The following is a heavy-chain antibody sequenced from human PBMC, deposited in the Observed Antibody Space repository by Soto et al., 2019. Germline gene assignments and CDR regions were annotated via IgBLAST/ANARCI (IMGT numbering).Heavy chain of an antibody. CDR2: IYYSGST. D-gene: IGHD4-17*01. Sequence: SETLSLTCTVSGGSISSSGYYWGWIRQPPGKGLEWIGTIYYSGSTYYNPSLKSRVTISVDTSKNQFSLKLSSVTAAETAVYYCARQFSVYGDYGRYFDFWGQGTLVTVSS. V-gene: IGHV4-39*01. CDR3: ARQFSVYGDYGRYFDF. J-gene: IGHJ4*02. CDR1: GGSISSSGYY.